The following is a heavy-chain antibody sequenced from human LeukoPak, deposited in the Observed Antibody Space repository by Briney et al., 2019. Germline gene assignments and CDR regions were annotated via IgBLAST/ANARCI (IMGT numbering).Heavy chain of an antibody. CDR3: ARDPEDYGGNSGS. D-gene: IGHD4-23*01. CDR1: GGSVSSGSYY. V-gene: IGHV4-61*01. CDR2: IYYSGST. J-gene: IGHJ4*02. Sequence: SEPLSLTCTVSGGSVSSGSYYWSWIRQPPGKGLEWIGYIYYSGSTNYNPSLKSRVTISADTSKNQFSLKLSSVTAADTAVYYCARDPEDYGGNSGSWGQGTLVTVSS.